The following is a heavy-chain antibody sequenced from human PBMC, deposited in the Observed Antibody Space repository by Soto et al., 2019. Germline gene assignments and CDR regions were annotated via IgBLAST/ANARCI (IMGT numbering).Heavy chain of an antibody. CDR2: IYYGGSA. J-gene: IGHJ4*02. CDR3: ARGGHCANGVCSALDF. CDR1: GGSISTYY. V-gene: IGHV4-59*08. D-gene: IGHD2-8*01. Sequence: QVQLRESGPGLVKPSETLSLTCTVSGGSISTYYWSWIRQPPGKGLEWIGYIYYGGSADYNPSLKGRVTISVDTSKKQFSLKLSSVTAADTAVYYCARGGHCANGVCSALDFWGQGTRVTVSS.